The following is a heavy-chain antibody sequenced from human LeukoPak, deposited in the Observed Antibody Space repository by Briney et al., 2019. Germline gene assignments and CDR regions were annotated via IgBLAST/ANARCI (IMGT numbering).Heavy chain of an antibody. D-gene: IGHD4-23*01. CDR2: IYPGDSDT. CDR3: ARHRSYGGIYYLDY. Sequence: GESLKVSCKVSGYSFTNYWIGWVRQMPGKGLEWMGIIYPGDSDTRYSPSFQGQVTISADKSISTAYLQWSSLKALDTAIYYCARHRSYGGIYYLDYWGQGTLVTVPS. V-gene: IGHV5-51*01. CDR1: GYSFTNYW. J-gene: IGHJ4*02.